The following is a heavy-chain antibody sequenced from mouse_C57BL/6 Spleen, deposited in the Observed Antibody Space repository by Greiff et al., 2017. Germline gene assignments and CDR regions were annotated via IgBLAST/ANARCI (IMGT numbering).Heavy chain of an antibody. D-gene: IGHD1-1*01. CDR2: IHPNSGST. V-gene: IGHV1-64*01. J-gene: IGHJ1*03. Sequence: QVQLQQPGAELVKPGASVKLSCKASGYTFTSYWMHWVKQRPGQGLEWIGMIHPNSGSTNYNEKFKSKATLTVDKSSSTAYMQLSILTSEDAAVYYCARDNGSSVWYIDVWGTGTTVTVAS. CDR1: GYTFTSYW. CDR3: ARDNGSSVWYIDV.